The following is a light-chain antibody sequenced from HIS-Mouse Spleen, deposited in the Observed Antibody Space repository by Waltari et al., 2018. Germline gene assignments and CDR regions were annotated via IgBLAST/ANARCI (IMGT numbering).Light chain of an antibody. CDR3: SSYAGSNIVV. J-gene: IGLJ2*01. Sequence: QSALTQPPSASGSPGQSVTISCTGTSSDVGGYNNVSWYQQHTGKAPKLMIYEVSKRPSGVPDRFSGSKSGNTASLTVSGLQAEDEADYYCSSYAGSNIVVFGGGTKLTVL. CDR1: SSDVGGYNN. V-gene: IGLV2-8*01. CDR2: EVS.